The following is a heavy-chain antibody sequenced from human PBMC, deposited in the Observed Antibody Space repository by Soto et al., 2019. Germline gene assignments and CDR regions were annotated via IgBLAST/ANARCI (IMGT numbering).Heavy chain of an antibody. J-gene: IGHJ4*02. D-gene: IGHD3-22*01. V-gene: IGHV3-23*01. CDR2: ISGSGGST. CDR1: GFTFSSYG. Sequence: EVQLLESGGGLVQPGGSLRVSCAASGFTFSSYGMSWVRQAPGKGLELVLGISGSGGSTYYADSVKGRFTISRDNSKNTLDLQMNSLRVEDTASYYCASYYYDSSGYYHYFDYWGQGILVTVSS. CDR3: ASYYYDSSGYYHYFDY.